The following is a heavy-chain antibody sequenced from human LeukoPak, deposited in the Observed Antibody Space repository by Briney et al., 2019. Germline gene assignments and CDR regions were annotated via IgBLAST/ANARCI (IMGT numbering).Heavy chain of an antibody. CDR2: IYTSGSI. D-gene: IGHD3-3*01. Sequence: SEALSVTCTVSGGSLSSGNYYWSWIRQPAGKGLEWIGRIYTSGSINYNPSLKSRVTISVDTSKNQFSLKLSPVTAADTAVYYCARVTSGYYTTDAFDIWGQGTMVTVSS. CDR1: GGSLSSGNYY. CDR3: ARVTSGYYTTDAFDI. J-gene: IGHJ3*02. V-gene: IGHV4-61*02.